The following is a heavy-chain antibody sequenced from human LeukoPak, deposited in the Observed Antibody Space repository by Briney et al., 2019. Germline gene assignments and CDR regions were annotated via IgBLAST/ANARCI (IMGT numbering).Heavy chain of an antibody. J-gene: IGHJ3*02. CDR2: IYYSGST. CDR3: ARADQLNAFDI. CDR1: GGSISSGDYY. Sequence: SQTLSLTCTVSGGSISSGDYYWSWIRQPPGKGLEWIGYIYYSGSTYYNPSLKSRVTISVDTFKNQFSLKLSSVTAADTAVYYCARADQLNAFDIWGQGTMVTVSS. D-gene: IGHD2-2*01. V-gene: IGHV4-30-4*01.